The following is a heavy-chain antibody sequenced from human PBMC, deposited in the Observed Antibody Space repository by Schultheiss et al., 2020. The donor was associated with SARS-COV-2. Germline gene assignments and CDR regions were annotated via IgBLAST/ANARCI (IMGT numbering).Heavy chain of an antibody. V-gene: IGHV3-30*01. J-gene: IGHJ4*02. CDR3: ARGPLATAAGTRY. CDR1: GFTFSSYA. D-gene: IGHD6-13*01. CDR2: ISYDGSNK. Sequence: GGSLRLSCAASGFTFSSYAMSWVRQAPGKGLEWVAVISYDGSNKYYADSVKGRFTISRDNSKNTLYLQMNSLRAEDTAVYYCARGPLATAAGTRYWGQGTLVTVSS.